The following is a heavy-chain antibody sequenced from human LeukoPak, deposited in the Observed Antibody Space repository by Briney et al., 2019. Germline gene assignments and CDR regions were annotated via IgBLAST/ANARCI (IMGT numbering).Heavy chain of an antibody. V-gene: IGHV4-4*02. J-gene: IGHJ5*02. CDR3: ARTEAFCSDTSCSNWFDP. Sequence: TSETESLLCAVSGGSVSRSNWWNWVRPPPGKGLEWIGEIHHSGSANYNPSLKSRVTMSVDKSKNQFSLKLSSVTAADTAVYYCARTEAFCSDTSCSNWFDPWGQGTLVTVSS. CDR2: IHHSGSA. CDR1: GGSVSRSNW. D-gene: IGHD2-2*01.